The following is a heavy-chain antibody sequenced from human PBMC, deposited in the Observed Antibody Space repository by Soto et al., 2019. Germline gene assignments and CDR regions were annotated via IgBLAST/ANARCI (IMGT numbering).Heavy chain of an antibody. D-gene: IGHD3-22*01. CDR1: GFTVSSNY. CDR3: ARGPTDATYYYDSSGHGAAFDI. CDR2: ISSSGSTI. J-gene: IGHJ3*02. Sequence: PWGSLRLSCAASGFTVSSNYMSWIRQAPGKGLEWVSYISSSGSTIYYADSVKGRFTISRDNAKNSLYLQMNSLRAEDTAVYYCARGPTDATYYYDSSGHGAAFDIWGQGTMVTISS. V-gene: IGHV3-11*01.